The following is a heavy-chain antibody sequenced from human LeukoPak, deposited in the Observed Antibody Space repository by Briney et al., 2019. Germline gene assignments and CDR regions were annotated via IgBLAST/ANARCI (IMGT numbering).Heavy chain of an antibody. V-gene: IGHV4-34*01. Sequence: SETLSLTCAVYGGSFSGYYWSWIRRPPGKGLEWIGEINHSGSTNYNPSLKSRVTISVDTSKNQFSLKLSSVTAADTAVYYCASLDYDFWSGGAFDIWGQGTMVTVSS. CDR3: ASLDYDFWSGGAFDI. CDR2: INHSGST. CDR1: GGSFSGYY. J-gene: IGHJ3*02. D-gene: IGHD3-3*01.